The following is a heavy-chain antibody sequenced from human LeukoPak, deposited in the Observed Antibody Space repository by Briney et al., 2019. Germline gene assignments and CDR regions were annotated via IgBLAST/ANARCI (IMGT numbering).Heavy chain of an antibody. J-gene: IGHJ4*02. CDR2: IYHSGST. V-gene: IGHV4-59*12. CDR1: GGSISSYY. Sequence: SETLSLTCTVSGGSISSYYWSWIRQPPGKGLEWIGYIYHSGSTYYNPSLKSRVTISVDGSRNQFSLKLSSVTAADTAVYYCARAVYSWYSGYYFDYWGQGTLVTVSS. D-gene: IGHD6-13*01. CDR3: ARAVYSWYSGYYFDY.